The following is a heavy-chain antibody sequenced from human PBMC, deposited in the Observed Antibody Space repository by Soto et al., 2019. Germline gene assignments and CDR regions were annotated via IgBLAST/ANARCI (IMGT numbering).Heavy chain of an antibody. CDR1: GGSFTSNNW. CDR2: IYRTGST. CDR3: ASRDTGTSVDY. D-gene: IGHD1-7*01. V-gene: IGHV4-4*02. Sequence: QVQLQESGPGLVKPSGTLSLTCAVSGGSFTSNNWWTWVRQPPGQGLEWIGAIYRTGSTNYNPSLKSRVTISLDKSENQFSLKVTSLTAADTAVYYCASRDTGTSVDYWGQGTLVTVSS. J-gene: IGHJ4*02.